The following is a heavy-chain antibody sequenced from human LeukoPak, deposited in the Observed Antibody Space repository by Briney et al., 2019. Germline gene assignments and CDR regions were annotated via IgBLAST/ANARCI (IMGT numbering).Heavy chain of an antibody. D-gene: IGHD4-11*01. CDR3: ASNYGG. Sequence: HPGGSLRLSCAASGFDFSNYWMYWVRQAPGKGLEWVANVKQDGREKYYVDSVRGRFTISRDNAKNSLSLQMNSLRAEDTAVYYCASNYGGWGQGTLVTVSS. J-gene: IGHJ4*02. CDR2: VKQDGREK. V-gene: IGHV3-7*03. CDR1: GFDFSNYW.